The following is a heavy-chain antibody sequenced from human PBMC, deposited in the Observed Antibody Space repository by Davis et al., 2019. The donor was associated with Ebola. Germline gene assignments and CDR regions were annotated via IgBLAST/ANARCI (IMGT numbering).Heavy chain of an antibody. CDR2: INSDGTGT. J-gene: IGHJ3*02. V-gene: IGHV3-74*01. CDR3: ARDAIEVAGTGGAFDI. Sequence: GESLKISCEASVFTFSTYWMHWVRQAPGKGLVWVSYINSDGTGTRYADSVKGRFTISRDNAKKRLYLQMNSLRAEDTAVYYCARDAIEVAGTGGAFDIWGQGTMVTVSS. CDR1: VFTFSTYW. D-gene: IGHD6-19*01.